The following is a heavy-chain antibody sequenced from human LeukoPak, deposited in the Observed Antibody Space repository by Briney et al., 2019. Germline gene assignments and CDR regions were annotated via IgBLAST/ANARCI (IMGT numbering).Heavy chain of an antibody. Sequence: SETLSLTCTVSGGSISSYYWSWIRQPPGKGLEWIGYIYYSGRTNYNPSLKSRVTISVDTSKNQFSLKLSSVTAADTAVYYCARGPTTVTTDYYGMDVWGQGTTVTVSS. CDR1: GGSISSYY. V-gene: IGHV4-59*01. J-gene: IGHJ6*02. CDR2: IYYSGRT. CDR3: ARGPTTVTTDYYGMDV. D-gene: IGHD4-17*01.